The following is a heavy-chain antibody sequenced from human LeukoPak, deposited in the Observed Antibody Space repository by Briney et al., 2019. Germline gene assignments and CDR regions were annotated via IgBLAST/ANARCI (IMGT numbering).Heavy chain of an antibody. J-gene: IGHJ4*02. CDR1: GGSISSYY. CDR3: ARTAYGDLFDY. D-gene: IGHD4-17*01. CDR2: IYYSGST. Sequence: SENLSLTCTVSGGSISSYYWSWIRQPPGKGLEWIGYIYYSGSTNYNPSLKSRVTISVDTSKNQFSLKLSSVTAADTAVYYCARTAYGDLFDYWGQGTLVTVSS. V-gene: IGHV4-59*01.